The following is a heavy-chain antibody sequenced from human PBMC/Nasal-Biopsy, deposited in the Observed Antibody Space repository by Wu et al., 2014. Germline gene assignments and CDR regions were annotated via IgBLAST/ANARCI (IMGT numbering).Heavy chain of an antibody. CDR2: ISKDGRTT. V-gene: IGHV3-30*04. CDR3: ARDATSALTTSSHDHRFDL. J-gene: IGHJ2*01. CDR1: GFTFSSRV. D-gene: IGHD3-9*01. Sequence: RLSCAASGFTFSSRVLHWVRLAPGKGLEWLAVISKDGRTTYYGDSAKGRFTISRDNSRNILSLQMNSLRVDDTSLYHCARDATSALTTSSHDHRFDLWGRGTLVTVSS.